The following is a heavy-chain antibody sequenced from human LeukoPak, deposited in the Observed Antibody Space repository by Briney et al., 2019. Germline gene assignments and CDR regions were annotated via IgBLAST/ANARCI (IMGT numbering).Heavy chain of an antibody. D-gene: IGHD3-10*01. CDR1: GFTVSSNY. V-gene: IGHV3-53*01. Sequence: PGGSLRLSCAASGFTVSSNYMSWVRQAPGKGLEWVSVIYSGGSTYYADSVKGRFTISRDNSKNTLYLQMNSLRAEDTAVYYCARNYYGSGSYRWLWGQGTLVTVSS. CDR3: ARNYYGSGSYRWL. CDR2: IYSGGST. J-gene: IGHJ4*02.